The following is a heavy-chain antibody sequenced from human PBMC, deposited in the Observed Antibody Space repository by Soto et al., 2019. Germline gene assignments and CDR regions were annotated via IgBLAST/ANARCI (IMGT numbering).Heavy chain of an antibody. CDR3: ARTFDTITYYFDY. Sequence: PGGSLRLSCAASEFSFSSYAMHWIRQAPGKGLEWVAVISSDGNIIQYADSVKGRFIISRDNSKNTLYLQMNSLRGEDTAVYYCARTFDTITYYFDYWGQGTLVTVSS. D-gene: IGHD3-9*01. V-gene: IGHV3-30*16. CDR2: ISSDGNII. CDR1: EFSFSSYA. J-gene: IGHJ4*02.